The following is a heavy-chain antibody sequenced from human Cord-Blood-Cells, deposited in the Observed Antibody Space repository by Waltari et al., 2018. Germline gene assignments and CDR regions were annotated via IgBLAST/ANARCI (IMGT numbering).Heavy chain of an antibody. CDR2: ISYDGSNK. D-gene: IGHD6-6*01. V-gene: IGHV3-30-3*01. J-gene: IGHJ4*02. Sequence: QVQLVESGGGVVQPGRSLRLSCAASGFTFRSYAMHWVRQAPGKGLEWVAVISYDGSNKYYADYVKGRFTISRDNSKNTLYLQMNSLRAEDTAVYYCARGSRGSSLGYWGQGTLVTVSS. CDR3: ARGSRGSSLGY. CDR1: GFTFRSYA.